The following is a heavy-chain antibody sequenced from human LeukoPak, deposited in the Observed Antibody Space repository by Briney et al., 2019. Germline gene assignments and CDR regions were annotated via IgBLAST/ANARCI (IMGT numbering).Heavy chain of an antibody. CDR1: SGSISNYY. V-gene: IGHV4-59*08. D-gene: IGHD1-20*01. CDR3: ARHISGATKELSAFDI. CDR2: IYYSEST. Sequence: SETLSLTCTVSSGSISNYYWSWIRQPPGKGLECIGYIYYSESTKYNPSLKSRLTISVDTSKNQFSLRLTTVTAADTAVYYCARHISGATKELSAFDIWGQGTMVNVSS. J-gene: IGHJ3*02.